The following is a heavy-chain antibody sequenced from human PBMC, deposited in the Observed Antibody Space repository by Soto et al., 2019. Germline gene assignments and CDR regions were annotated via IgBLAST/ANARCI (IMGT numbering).Heavy chain of an antibody. Sequence: PGESLKISCKGSGYSFTANWIGWVRQMPGKGLEWMGIIYPSDSDTRCSPSFQGHVTISADKSISTAYLQWSSLKASDTAMYYCARQYGRRIDYWGQGTLVTVSS. J-gene: IGHJ4*02. CDR1: GYSFTANW. CDR3: ARQYGRRIDY. D-gene: IGHD3-10*01. CDR2: IYPSDSDT. V-gene: IGHV5-51*01.